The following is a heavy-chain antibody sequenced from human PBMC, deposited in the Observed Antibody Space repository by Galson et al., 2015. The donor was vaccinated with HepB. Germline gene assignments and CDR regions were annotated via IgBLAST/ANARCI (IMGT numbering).Heavy chain of an antibody. J-gene: IGHJ5*02. CDR3: ATYDYGDFGDWLDP. CDR2: ISGGDGTT. Sequence: SLRLSCAASGFTFSNYAMSWVRQAPGKGLEWVSGISGGDGTTDYADSVKGRFTISRDKSKNTLFLQMISLRVEDTALYYCATYDYGDFGDWLDPWGQGTLVTVSS. CDR1: GFTFSNYA. D-gene: IGHD4-17*01. V-gene: IGHV3-23*01.